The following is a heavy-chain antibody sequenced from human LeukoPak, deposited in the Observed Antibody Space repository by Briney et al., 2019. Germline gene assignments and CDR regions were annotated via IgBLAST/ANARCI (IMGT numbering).Heavy chain of an antibody. J-gene: IGHJ4*02. Sequence: GGSLRLSCAASGFTFSSYSMNWVRQAPGKGLEWVSYISSSSSTMYYADPVKGRFTISRDTAKNSLYLQMNSLGAEDTAVYYCAGTVVGATRPSPDYWGQGTLVTVSS. D-gene: IGHD1-26*01. CDR3: AGTVVGATRPSPDY. CDR1: GFTFSSYS. V-gene: IGHV3-48*01. CDR2: ISSSSSTM.